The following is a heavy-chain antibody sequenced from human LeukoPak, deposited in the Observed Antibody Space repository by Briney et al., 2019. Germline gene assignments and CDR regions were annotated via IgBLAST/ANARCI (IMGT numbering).Heavy chain of an antibody. V-gene: IGHV1-69*05. Sequence: SVKVSCKASGYTFTSYGISWVRQAPGQGLEWMGGIIPIFGTANYAQKFQGRVTITTDESTSTAYMELSSLRSEDTAVYYCARPYYGSGSYYYFDYWGQGTLVTVSS. CDR1: GYTFTSYG. D-gene: IGHD3-10*01. CDR2: IIPIFGTA. CDR3: ARPYYGSGSYYYFDY. J-gene: IGHJ4*02.